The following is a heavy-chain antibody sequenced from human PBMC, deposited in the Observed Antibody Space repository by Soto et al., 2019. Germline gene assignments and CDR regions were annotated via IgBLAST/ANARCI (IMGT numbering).Heavy chain of an antibody. CDR2: ISAYNGNR. V-gene: IGHV1-18*01. CDR1: GYTFTSYG. CDR3: ASLTGYSSGWHYNWFDP. Sequence: ASVKVSCKASGYTFTSYGISWVRQAPGQGLEWMGWISAYNGNRNYEQKFQGRVTMTTDTSTSTVYMELRSLRSDDTAVYYCASLTGYSSGWHYNWFDPWGKGTLVTVSS. D-gene: IGHD6-19*01. J-gene: IGHJ5*02.